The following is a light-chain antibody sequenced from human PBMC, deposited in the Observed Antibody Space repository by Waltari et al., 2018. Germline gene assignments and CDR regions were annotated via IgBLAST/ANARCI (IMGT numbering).Light chain of an antibody. CDR3: QQYKDLPRT. CDR1: QDISIY. CDR2: DAS. V-gene: IGKV1-33*01. J-gene: IGKJ1*01. Sequence: DIQMTQSPSSMSASVGDRASITCQASQDISIYLSWYQQKPGKAPKVLIYDASNLETGVPSRFTGSRSGTDFTFTISSLQPEDIATYYCQQYKDLPRTFGQGTKVEI.